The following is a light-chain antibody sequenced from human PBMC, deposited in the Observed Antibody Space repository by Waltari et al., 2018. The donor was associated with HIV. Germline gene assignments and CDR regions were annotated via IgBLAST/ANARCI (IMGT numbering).Light chain of an antibody. Sequence: QSSLTQPRSVSGSPGQSVTISCSGTSSDVGSYNYVSWYQQHPGKAPKVMIYDVSKRPSGVPVRFSGSKSGKTASLTISGLQAEDEADYYCCSYAGMYTWVFGGGTKLTVL. J-gene: IGLJ3*02. V-gene: IGLV2-11*01. CDR3: CSYAGMYTWV. CDR1: SSDVGSYNY. CDR2: DVS.